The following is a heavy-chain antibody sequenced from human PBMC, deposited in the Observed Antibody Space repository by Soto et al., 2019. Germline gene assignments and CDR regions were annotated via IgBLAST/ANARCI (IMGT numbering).Heavy chain of an antibody. CDR3: ARGNHRWLQLWYFDL. J-gene: IGHJ2*01. D-gene: IGHD5-12*01. CDR1: GGTLSSYT. V-gene: IGHV1-69*12. Sequence: QVQLVQSGAEVKKPGSSVTVSCKASGGTLSSYTISGVRQAPGQGLEWMGGIIPIFGTANYAQKFQGRVTITADESTSTAYMELSSLRSEDTAVYYCARGNHRWLQLWYFDLWGRGTLVTVSS. CDR2: IIPIFGTA.